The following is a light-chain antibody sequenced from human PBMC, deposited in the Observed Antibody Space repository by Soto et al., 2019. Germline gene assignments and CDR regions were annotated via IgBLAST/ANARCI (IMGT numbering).Light chain of an antibody. Sequence: QSVLTQPPSVSGAPGQRVTISCTGSSSNIGAGYDVHWYQQLPGTAPKLLIYGNSNRPSGVPDRFSGSKSGTYASLAITGLQAEDEADYYCQSSDSSLSGVVFGGGTKVTVL. CDR3: QSSDSSLSGVV. J-gene: IGLJ2*01. V-gene: IGLV1-40*01. CDR1: SSNIGAGYD. CDR2: GNS.